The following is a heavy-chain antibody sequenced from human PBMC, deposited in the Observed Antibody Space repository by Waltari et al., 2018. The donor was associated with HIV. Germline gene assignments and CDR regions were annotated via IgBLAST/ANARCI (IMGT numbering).Heavy chain of an antibody. J-gene: IGHJ4*02. CDR3: ARQSLGSFDY. CDR1: GFTFSSYA. V-gene: IGHV3-23*01. D-gene: IGHD7-27*01. Sequence: EVQLLESGGGLVQPGGSLRLSCATSGFTFSSYAMSWVRQAPRKGIELVSEMTVSGGSTYYADSVKGRFTISRDNSKNTLYLQMDSLRAEDTAVYYCARQSLGSFDYWGQGTLVTVSS. CDR2: MTVSGGST.